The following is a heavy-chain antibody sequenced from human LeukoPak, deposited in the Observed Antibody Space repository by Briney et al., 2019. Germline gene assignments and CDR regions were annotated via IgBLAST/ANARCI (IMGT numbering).Heavy chain of an antibody. D-gene: IGHD1-26*01. CDR2: IYHSGST. J-gene: IGHJ4*02. V-gene: IGHV4-4*02. CDR1: GXSISSSNG. Sequence: PSGTLSLTCAISGXSISSSNGWSWVRQPPGKGLEWIGEIYHSGSTNYSPSLKSRVTISVDKSKNQFSLKVTSVTAADTAVYYCARVSSGSYYFDSWGQGTLVTVSS. CDR3: ARVSSGSYYFDS.